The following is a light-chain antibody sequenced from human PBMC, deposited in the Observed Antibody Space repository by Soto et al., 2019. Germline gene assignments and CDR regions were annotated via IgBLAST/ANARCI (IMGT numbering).Light chain of an antibody. CDR1: QSVSSTY. V-gene: IGKV3-20*01. CDR2: GAS. J-gene: IGKJ3*01. Sequence: EIVLTQSPGTLSLSPGERATLSCRASQSVSSTYLGWYQQNPGQAPRLLISGASSRATGIPDRFSGSGSGTDFTLTISRLSPEDFAEYYCQQYGSIPFTFGPGTKVDI. CDR3: QQYGSIPFT.